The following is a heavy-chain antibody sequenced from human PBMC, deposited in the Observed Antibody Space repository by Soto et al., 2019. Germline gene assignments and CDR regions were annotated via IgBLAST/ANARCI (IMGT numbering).Heavy chain of an antibody. V-gene: IGHV4-39*01. J-gene: IGHJ4*02. Sequence: SETLSLTCTVSGGSISSSSYYWGWIRQPPGKGLEWIGSIYYSGSTYYNPSLKSRVTISVDTSKNQFSLKLTSVTAADTAVYYCARSPYYYDSSGYYFDYWGQGTLVTVSS. D-gene: IGHD3-22*01. CDR3: ARSPYYYDSSGYYFDY. CDR2: IYYSGST. CDR1: GGSISSSSYY.